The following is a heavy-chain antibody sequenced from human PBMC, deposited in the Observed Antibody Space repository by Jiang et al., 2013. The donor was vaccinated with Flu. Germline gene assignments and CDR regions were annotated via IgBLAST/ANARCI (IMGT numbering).Heavy chain of an antibody. CDR1: GFTFSDAW. V-gene: IGHV3-15*04. Sequence: VQLLESGGGLVKPGGPLRLSCAGTGFTFSDAWMSWVRQAPGKGLEWVGRIASKTAGGTTDYAALVKGRVTISRDDSKSTLYLQMNSLKTEDTAVYYCTTDRVTTFRFRNYYYGMDVWGQGTTVIVSS. CDR2: IASKTAGGTT. J-gene: IGHJ6*02. D-gene: IGHD3-3*01. CDR3: TTDRVTTFRFRNYYYGMDV.